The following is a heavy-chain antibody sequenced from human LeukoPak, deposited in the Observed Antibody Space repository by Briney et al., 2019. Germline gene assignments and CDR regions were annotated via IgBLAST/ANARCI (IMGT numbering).Heavy chain of an antibody. J-gene: IGHJ4*02. CDR3: ARSTVTTVYFDY. D-gene: IGHD4-11*01. Sequence: SETLSLTCTVSGGSISSYYWSWIRQPPGKGLEWIGYIYYSGSTNYNPSLRSRVTISVDTSKNQFSLKLSSVTAADTAVYYCARSTVTTVYFDYWGQGTLVTVSS. V-gene: IGHV4-59*01. CDR1: GGSISSYY. CDR2: IYYSGST.